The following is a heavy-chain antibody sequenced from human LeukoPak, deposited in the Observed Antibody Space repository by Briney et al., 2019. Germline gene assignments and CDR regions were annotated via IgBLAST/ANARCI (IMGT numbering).Heavy chain of an antibody. CDR2: INHSGST. V-gene: IGHV4-34*01. D-gene: IGHD3-10*01. Sequence: SETLSLTSAVYGGSFSGYYWSWIRQPPGKGLEWIGEINHSGSTNYNPSLKSRVTISIDTSKNQFSLKLMSVTAADTAVYYCARDSGTTGEVKFDPWGQGTLVTVSS. J-gene: IGHJ5*02. CDR3: ARDSGTTGEVKFDP. CDR1: GGSFSGYY.